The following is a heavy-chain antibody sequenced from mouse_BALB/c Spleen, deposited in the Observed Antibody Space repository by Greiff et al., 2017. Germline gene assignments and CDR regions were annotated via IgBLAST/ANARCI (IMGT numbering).Heavy chain of an antibody. J-gene: IGHJ3*01. V-gene: IGHV1S137*01. CDR2: ISTYYGDA. CDR3: ARGLGGAY. Sequence: QVQLKESGAELVRPGVSVKISCKGSGYTFTDYAMHWVKQSHAKSLEWIGVISTYYGDASYNQKFKGKATMTVDKSSSTAYMELARLTSEDSAIYYCARGLGGAYWGQGTLVTVSA. D-gene: IGHD4-1*01. CDR1: GYTFTDYA.